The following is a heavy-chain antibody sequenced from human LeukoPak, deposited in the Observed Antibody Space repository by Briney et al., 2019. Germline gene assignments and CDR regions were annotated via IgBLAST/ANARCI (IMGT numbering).Heavy chain of an antibody. J-gene: IGHJ5*02. CDR1: GYSFTTYW. CDR3: VRQRGASGTINHFDP. CDR2: IYPDDSDT. D-gene: IGHD3-10*01. V-gene: IGHV5-51*01. Sequence: GESLKISCKTSGYSFTTYWIGWVRQLPGTGLEWVGAIYPDDSDTRYSPSFQGQVVISADRSIRTAYLQWNTLKTSDTAMYYCVRQRGASGTINHFDPWGQGTLVTVSS.